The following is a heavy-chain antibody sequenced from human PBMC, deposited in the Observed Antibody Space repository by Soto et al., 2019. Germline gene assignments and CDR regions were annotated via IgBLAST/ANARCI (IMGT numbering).Heavy chain of an antibody. J-gene: IGHJ6*03. Sequence: GGSLRLSCAASGFTFSSYAMSWVRQAPGKGLEWVSAISGSGGSTYYADSVKGRFTISRDNSKNTLYLQMNSLRAEDTAVYYCAKDMEGRYYYYMDVWGKGTTVTVS. CDR2: ISGSGGST. CDR3: AKDMEGRYYYYMDV. CDR1: GFTFSSYA. D-gene: IGHD1-1*01. V-gene: IGHV3-23*01.